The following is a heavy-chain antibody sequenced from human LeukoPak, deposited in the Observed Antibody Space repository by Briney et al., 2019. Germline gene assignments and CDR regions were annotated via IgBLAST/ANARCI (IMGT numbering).Heavy chain of an antibody. J-gene: IGHJ3*02. V-gene: IGHV4-59*01. CDR2: VYYSGST. CDR3: ARITLGIFGSLGAFDI. D-gene: IGHD3-3*01. Sequence: SETLSLTCTVSGGSISSYYWSWIRQPPGKGLEWIGYVYYSGSTNYNTSLKSRVTISVDTSKNQFSLKLSSVTAADTAVYYCARITLGIFGSLGAFDIWGQGTMVTVSS. CDR1: GGSISSYY.